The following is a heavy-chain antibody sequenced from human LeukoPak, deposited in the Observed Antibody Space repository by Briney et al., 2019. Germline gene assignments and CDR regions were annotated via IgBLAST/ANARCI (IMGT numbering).Heavy chain of an antibody. Sequence: GGSLRLSCAASGFPFSVHYMSWIRQAPGKGLEWVAYISSSGSTIYYADSVRGRFTISRDSAENSLYLQMNSLRAEDTAVYYCARVSSSWSYYFDYWGQGTLVTVSS. D-gene: IGHD6-13*01. CDR2: ISSSGSTI. V-gene: IGHV3-11*01. CDR1: GFPFSVHY. J-gene: IGHJ4*02. CDR3: ARVSSSWSYYFDY.